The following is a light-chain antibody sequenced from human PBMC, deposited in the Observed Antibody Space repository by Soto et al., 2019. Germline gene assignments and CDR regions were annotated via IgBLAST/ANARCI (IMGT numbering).Light chain of an antibody. CDR2: GAS. Sequence: EIVMTQSPATLSVSPGERATLSCRASQSVSSNLAWYQQKPGQAPRLLIYGASTRATGIPARFSCSRSGTEFNLPISSLQSEDFEVYYCQQYNNWPPTFGQGTRLEIK. J-gene: IGKJ5*01. V-gene: IGKV3-15*01. CDR3: QQYNNWPPT. CDR1: QSVSSN.